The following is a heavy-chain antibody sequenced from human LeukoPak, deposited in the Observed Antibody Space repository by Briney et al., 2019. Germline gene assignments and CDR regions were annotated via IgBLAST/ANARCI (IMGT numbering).Heavy chain of an antibody. V-gene: IGHV1-69*04. Sequence: SVKVSCKASGGTFSSYAISWVRQAPGQGLEWMGRIIPILGIANYAQKFQGRVTITAGKSTSTAYMELSSLRSEDTAVYYCARVDTMIVVGGAFDIWGQGTMVTVSS. CDR3: ARVDTMIVVGGAFDI. J-gene: IGHJ3*02. CDR2: IIPILGIA. D-gene: IGHD3-22*01. CDR1: GGTFSSYA.